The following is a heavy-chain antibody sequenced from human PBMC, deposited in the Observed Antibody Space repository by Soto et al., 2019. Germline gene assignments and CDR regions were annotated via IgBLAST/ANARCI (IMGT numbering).Heavy chain of an antibody. D-gene: IGHD2-21*01. CDR2: MSYDGTTK. V-gene: IGHV3-30-3*01. CDR1: GFIFSNYV. CDR3: AREVLWSRYFDY. J-gene: IGHJ4*02. Sequence: QVQLVESGGGVVQPGRSLRLSCAASGFIFSNYVMYWVRQAPDKGLEWVAFMSYDGTTKYYADSVKGRFTISRDNSKNTLYLHMNNLRPEDTGVYYRAREVLWSRYFDYWGQGTLVTVSS.